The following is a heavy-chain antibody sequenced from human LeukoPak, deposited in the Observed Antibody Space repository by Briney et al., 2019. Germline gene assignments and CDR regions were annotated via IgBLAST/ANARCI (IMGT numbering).Heavy chain of an antibody. CDR1: GGSISSGGYY. V-gene: IGHV4-31*03. CDR2: IYYSGST. D-gene: IGHD6-19*01. J-gene: IGHJ5*02. Sequence: SETLSLTCTVSGGSISSGGYYWSWIRQHPGKGLEWIGYIYYSGSTYYNPSLKRRVTISVDTSKNQFSLKLSSVTAADTAVYYCARGRISGPPGRWFDPWGQGTLVTVSS. CDR3: ARGRISGPPGRWFDP.